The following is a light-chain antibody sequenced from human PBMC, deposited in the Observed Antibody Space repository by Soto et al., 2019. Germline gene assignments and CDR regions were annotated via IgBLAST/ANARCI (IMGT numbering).Light chain of an antibody. CDR1: SSNIGAGYA. CDR3: QSYDSSLSGVV. V-gene: IGLV1-40*01. Sequence: QSVLTQPPSVSGAPGQRVTISCTGSSSNIGAGYAVHWYQQLPGTAPKLLIYGNSNRPSGVPDRFSGSKSGTSASLAITGLQAEHEADYYCQSYDSSLSGVVFGGGTKLTVL. J-gene: IGLJ2*01. CDR2: GNS.